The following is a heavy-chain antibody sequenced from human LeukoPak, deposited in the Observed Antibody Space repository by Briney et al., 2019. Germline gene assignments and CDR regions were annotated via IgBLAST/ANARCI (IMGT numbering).Heavy chain of an antibody. CDR2: ISYIGGT. CDR1: DDSFSSHY. J-gene: IGHJ4*02. CDR3: ARDFHYDYVCGNYRYLDY. D-gene: IGHD3-16*02. Sequence: SETLSLTRAVSDDSFSSHYGTWIRQPPGEGREWIGYISYIGGTNYNPNLKSGVTMLIDSSKNKYYLKMSSVTDTDTAGDDCARDFHYDYVCGNYRYLDYWGQGTLVTVAS. V-gene: IGHV4-59*11.